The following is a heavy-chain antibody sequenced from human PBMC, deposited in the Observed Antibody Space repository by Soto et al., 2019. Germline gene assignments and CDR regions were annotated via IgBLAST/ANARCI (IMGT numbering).Heavy chain of an antibody. CDR3: AKDLGDGYNTGLAC. CDR2: LTSNSGSI. Sequence: EVQLVESGGGLVQPGRSLRLSCAASGFTFDNYAMHWLRQAPGKGLEWVSTLTSNSGSIGYADSVKGRFTISRDNAKNSLYLQMTSLRAEDTALYYCAKDLGDGYNTGLACWGQGSLVTVSS. CDR1: GFTFDNYA. D-gene: IGHD5-12*01. V-gene: IGHV3-9*01. J-gene: IGHJ4*02.